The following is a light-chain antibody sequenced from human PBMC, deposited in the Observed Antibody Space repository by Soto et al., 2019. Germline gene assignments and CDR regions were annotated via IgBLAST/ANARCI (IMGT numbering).Light chain of an antibody. CDR2: AAA. Sequence: DIQLTQSPSLLSTSVGDRVTITCRASQAISSYLAWYQEKPGKAPNLLIYAAATLQNGVPSRFSGSGSGTEFTITIRSLEHEASETYYCQQLQSYSFGAGTKVEIK. J-gene: IGKJ4*01. V-gene: IGKV1-9*01. CDR1: QAISSY. CDR3: QQLQSYS.